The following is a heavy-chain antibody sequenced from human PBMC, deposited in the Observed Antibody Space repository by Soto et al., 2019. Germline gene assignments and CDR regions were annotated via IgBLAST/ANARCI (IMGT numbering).Heavy chain of an antibody. J-gene: IGHJ5*02. Sequence: KASETLSLTCTVSGGSISSGGYYWSWIRQHPGKGLEWIGYIYYSGSTYYNPSLKSRVTISVDTSKNQFSLKLSSVTAADTAVYYCARGSYGAGSYPPTQNWFDPWGQGTLVTVSS. CDR2: IYYSGST. D-gene: IGHD3-10*01. CDR3: ARGSYGAGSYPPTQNWFDP. V-gene: IGHV4-31*03. CDR1: GGSISSGGYY.